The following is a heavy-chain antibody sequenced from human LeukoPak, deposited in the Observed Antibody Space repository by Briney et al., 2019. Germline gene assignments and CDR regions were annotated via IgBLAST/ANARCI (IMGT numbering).Heavy chain of an antibody. CDR3: TREGMGTSFSAWFDP. J-gene: IGHJ5*01. Sequence: GGSLRLSCAASGFTFSNYGMHWVRQAPGRGLEWVAVIGSDGRTDYYADPVKGRFTISRDSSKNMMYLQMNSLRTEDTAVYYCTREGMGTSFSAWFDPWGQGTLVTVSS. V-gene: IGHV3-30*03. CDR2: IGSDGRTD. CDR1: GFTFSNYG. D-gene: IGHD1-7*01.